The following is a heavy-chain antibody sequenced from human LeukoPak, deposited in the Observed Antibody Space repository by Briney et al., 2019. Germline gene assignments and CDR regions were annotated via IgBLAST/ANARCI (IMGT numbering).Heavy chain of an antibody. CDR2: IYTSGST. J-gene: IGHJ2*01. CDR1: GGSISSYY. CDR3: ARVWVVGATTSRYFDL. D-gene: IGHD1-26*01. V-gene: IGHV4-4*07. Sequence: PSETLSLTCTVSGGSISSYYWSWIRQPAGKGLEWIGRIYTSGSTNYNPSLKSRVTMSVDTSKNQFSLKLSSVTAADTAVYYCARVWVVGATTSRYFDLWGRGALVTVSS.